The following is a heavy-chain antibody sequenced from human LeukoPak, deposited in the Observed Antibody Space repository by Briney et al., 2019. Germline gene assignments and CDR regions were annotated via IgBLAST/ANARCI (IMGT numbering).Heavy chain of an antibody. CDR1: GFTFSTYA. V-gene: IGHV3-30*02. CDR3: AKEIDYGDFRGPDY. Sequence: GGSLRLSCAVSGFTFSTYAMHWVRQAPGKGLEWVASIRYDGSYKYYVDSVKGRFTVSRDNSKNTLHLQMNRLRAEDTALYYCAKEIDYGDFRGPDYWGQGTLVTVSS. D-gene: IGHD4-17*01. J-gene: IGHJ4*02. CDR2: IRYDGSYK.